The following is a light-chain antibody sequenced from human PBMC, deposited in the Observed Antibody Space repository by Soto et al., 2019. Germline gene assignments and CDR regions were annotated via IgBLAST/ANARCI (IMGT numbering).Light chain of an antibody. Sequence: DIQLTQSPSSLSASVGDRVTITCRASQSIGMYLNWYQQKPGKAPKLLMYAASNLQSGVPSRFSGSGSGTDFTLTISSLQPEDFGIYYCQESYVFGGGTKVEIK. CDR1: QSIGMY. V-gene: IGKV1-39*01. CDR3: QESYV. J-gene: IGKJ4*01. CDR2: AAS.